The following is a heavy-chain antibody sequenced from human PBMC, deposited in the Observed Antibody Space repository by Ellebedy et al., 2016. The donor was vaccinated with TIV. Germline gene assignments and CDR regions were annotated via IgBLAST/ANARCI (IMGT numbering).Heavy chain of an antibody. Sequence: ASVKVSCXASGYTFTGYYMHWVRQAPGQGLEWMGWINPNSGNTGYAQKFQGRVTMTRNTSISTAYMELSSLRSEDTAVYYCARGLPATSDYWGQGTLVTVSS. CDR1: GYTFTGYY. D-gene: IGHD2-15*01. CDR3: ARGLPATSDY. V-gene: IGHV1-8*02. J-gene: IGHJ4*02. CDR2: INPNSGNT.